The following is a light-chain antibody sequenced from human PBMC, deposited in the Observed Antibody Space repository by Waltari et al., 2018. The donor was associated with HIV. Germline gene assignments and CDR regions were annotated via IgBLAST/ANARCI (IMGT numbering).Light chain of an antibody. V-gene: IGLV1-44*01. CDR1: RSTIGTNT. CDR2: SND. CDR3: AVWDDSLNGVV. J-gene: IGLJ2*01. Sequence: QSVLTQPPSASATPGPGVGISCSGRRSTIGTNTVNWYQHLPGTAPKLLIYSNDQRPSGVPDRISGSKSGTSASLAISGLQSEDEADYYCAVWDDSLNGVVFGGGTKLTVL.